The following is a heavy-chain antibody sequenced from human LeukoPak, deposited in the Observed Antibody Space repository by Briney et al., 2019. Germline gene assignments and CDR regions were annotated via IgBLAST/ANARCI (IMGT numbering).Heavy chain of an antibody. J-gene: IGHJ5*02. CDR1: GFTFDDYA. D-gene: IGHD6-19*01. V-gene: IGHV3-9*01. CDR3: AKFSGWFDP. Sequence: SLRLSCAASGFTFDDYAMHWVRQAPGKGLEWVSGISWNSGSIGYADSVKGRFTISRDNAKNSLYLQMNSLRAEDTALYYCAKFSGWFDPWGQGTLVTVSS. CDR2: ISWNSGSI.